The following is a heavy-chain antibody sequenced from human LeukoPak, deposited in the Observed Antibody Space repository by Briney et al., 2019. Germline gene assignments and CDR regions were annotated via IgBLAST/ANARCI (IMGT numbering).Heavy chain of an antibody. D-gene: IGHD6-6*01. V-gene: IGHV3-74*01. Sequence: QPGGSLRLSCAASGFTFSSYWMHWVRQAPGKGLVWVSRINSDGSSTSYADSVKGRFTISRDNAKNTLYLQMNSLRAEDTAVYYCARGGAARLHFQNWGQGTLVTVSS. CDR1: GFTFSSYW. J-gene: IGHJ1*01. CDR2: INSDGSST. CDR3: ARGGAARLHFQN.